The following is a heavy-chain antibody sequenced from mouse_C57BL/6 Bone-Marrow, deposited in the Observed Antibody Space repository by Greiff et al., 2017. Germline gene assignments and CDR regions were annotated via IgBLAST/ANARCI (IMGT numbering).Heavy chain of an antibody. D-gene: IGHD1-1*01. CDR2: MSSGGSYT. CDR3: ARLYYGSSLAWFAY. Sequence: EVKLVESGGDLVKPGGSLKLSCAASGFTFSSYGMSWVRQTPDKRLEWVATMSSGGSYTYYPDSVKGRFTISRDNAKNTLYLQMSRLKSEDTAMYYCARLYYGSSLAWFAYWGQGTLVTVSA. V-gene: IGHV5-6*01. J-gene: IGHJ3*01. CDR1: GFTFSSYG.